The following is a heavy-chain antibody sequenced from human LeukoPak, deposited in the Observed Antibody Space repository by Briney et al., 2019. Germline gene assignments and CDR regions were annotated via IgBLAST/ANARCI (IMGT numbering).Heavy chain of an antibody. D-gene: IGHD3-3*01. CDR3: ARHRGFWFFDY. CDR2: IYHSGST. V-gene: IGHV4-38-2*01. Sequence: SETLSRTCAVSGYSISSGYYWGWIRQPPGKGLEWIGSIYHSGSTYYNPSLKSRVTISVDTSKNQFSLKLSSVTAADTAVYYCARHRGFWFFDYWGQGTLVTVSS. CDR1: GYSISSGYY. J-gene: IGHJ4*02.